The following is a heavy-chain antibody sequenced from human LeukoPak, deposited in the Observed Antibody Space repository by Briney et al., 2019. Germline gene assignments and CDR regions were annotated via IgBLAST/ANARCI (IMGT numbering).Heavy chain of an antibody. CDR1: GYTFTDSY. CDR2: INPNSGDT. J-gene: IGHJ4*02. D-gene: IGHD1-26*01. V-gene: IGHV1-2*02. Sequence: ASVKVSCKASGYTFTDSYIHWVRQAPGQGLEWMGWINPNSGDTTYAQKFQGRVTMTRDSSIITACMELSRLTSDDTAVYYCAREGSVGAVDYWGQGTLVTVSS. CDR3: AREGSVGAVDY.